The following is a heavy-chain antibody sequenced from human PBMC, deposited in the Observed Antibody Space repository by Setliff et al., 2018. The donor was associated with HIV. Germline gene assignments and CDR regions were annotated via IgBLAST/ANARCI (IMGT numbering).Heavy chain of an antibody. CDR2: IIPIFGTA. D-gene: IGHD4-17*01. Sequence: SVKVSCKASGGTFSSYAISWVRQAPGQGLEWMGGIIPIFGTANYAQKFQGRVTITADESTSTAYMELSSLRSEGTAVYYCAIPFMTNGDYIFDYWGQGTLVTVSS. CDR3: AIPFMTNGDYIFDY. V-gene: IGHV1-69*13. CDR1: GGTFSSYA. J-gene: IGHJ4*02.